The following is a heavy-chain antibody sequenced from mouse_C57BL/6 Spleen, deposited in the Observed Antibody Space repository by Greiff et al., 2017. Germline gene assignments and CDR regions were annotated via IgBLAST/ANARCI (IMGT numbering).Heavy chain of an antibody. Sequence: QVQLQQPGAELVRPGSSVKLSCKASGYTFTSYWMHWVKQRPIQGLEWIGNIDPADSETHYNQKFKDKATLTVDKSSSTAYMQLSSLTSEDSAVYYCARRGYDCDVNAMDYWGQGTSVTVSS. V-gene: IGHV1-52*01. CDR2: IDPADSET. J-gene: IGHJ4*01. CDR3: ARRGYDCDVNAMDY. CDR1: GYTFTSYW. D-gene: IGHD2-4*01.